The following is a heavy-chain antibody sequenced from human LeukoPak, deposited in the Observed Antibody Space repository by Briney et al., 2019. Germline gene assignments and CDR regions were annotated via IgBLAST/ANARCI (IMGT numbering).Heavy chain of an antibody. V-gene: IGHV3-66*01. J-gene: IGHJ4*02. CDR2: IYSGGNT. CDR3: ARTPSGWPYYFDY. D-gene: IGHD6-19*01. Sequence: GGSLRLSCAASGFTFSNYAMTWVRQAPGKGLEWVSVIYSGGNTYYTDSVKGRFTISRDNSKNMLYLQMNSLRAEDTAVYYCARTPSGWPYYFDYWGQGTLVTVSS. CDR1: GFTFSNYA.